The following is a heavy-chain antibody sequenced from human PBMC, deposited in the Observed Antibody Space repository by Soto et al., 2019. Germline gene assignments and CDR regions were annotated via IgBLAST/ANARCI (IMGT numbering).Heavy chain of an antibody. CDR2: IYHSGST. CDR3: AAKFRYSGSYDY. V-gene: IGHV4-30-2*01. Sequence: SETLSLTCAVSGGSISSGGYSWSWIRHPPGKGLEWIGYIYHSGSTYYNPSLKSRVTISVDRSKNQFSLKLSSVTAADTAVYYCAAKFRYSGSYDYWGQGALVTVYS. CDR1: GGSISSGGYS. J-gene: IGHJ4*02. D-gene: IGHD1-26*01.